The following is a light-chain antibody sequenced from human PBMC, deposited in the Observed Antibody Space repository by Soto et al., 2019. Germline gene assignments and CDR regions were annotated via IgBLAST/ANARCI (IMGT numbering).Light chain of an antibody. J-gene: IGLJ3*02. CDR2: ANI. Sequence: QSVLTQPPSVSGAPGQGVTISCTGSTSNIGSGYDVHWYQQVPGLAPKLLIYANINRPSGVPDRFSGSKSGSTASLNISGLQADDEADYYCSSYTSSSALGVFGGGTKLTVL. V-gene: IGLV1-40*01. CDR3: SSYTSSSALGV. CDR1: TSNIGSGYD.